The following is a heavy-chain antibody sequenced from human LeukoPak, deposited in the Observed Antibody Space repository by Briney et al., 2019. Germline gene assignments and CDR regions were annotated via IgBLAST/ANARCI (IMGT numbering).Heavy chain of an antibody. CDR1: GFIFSNAW. Sequence: GGSLRLSCAASGFIFSNAWMNWVRQVPGKGLEWVGRIKSNTDGGTTDYAAPVKGRFTISRDDSKNTLYLQMNSLKTEDTAEYYCARSRGGGITIFGAPRPAFDSWGQGTLVTVSS. V-gene: IGHV3-15*07. CDR3: ARSRGGGITIFGAPRPAFDS. D-gene: IGHD3-3*01. CDR2: IKSNTDGGTT. J-gene: IGHJ5*01.